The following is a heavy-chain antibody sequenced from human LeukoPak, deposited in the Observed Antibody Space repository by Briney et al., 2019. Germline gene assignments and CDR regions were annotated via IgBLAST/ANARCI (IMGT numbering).Heavy chain of an antibody. Sequence: ETLSLTCAVSGGSISSSNWWSWVRQAPGKGLEWVSVIYSGGSTYYADSVKGRFTISRDNSKNTLYLQMNSLRAEDTAVYYCARDVDYWGQGTLVTVSS. CDR2: IYSGGST. CDR3: ARDVDY. J-gene: IGHJ4*02. CDR1: GGSISSSNW. V-gene: IGHV3-53*01.